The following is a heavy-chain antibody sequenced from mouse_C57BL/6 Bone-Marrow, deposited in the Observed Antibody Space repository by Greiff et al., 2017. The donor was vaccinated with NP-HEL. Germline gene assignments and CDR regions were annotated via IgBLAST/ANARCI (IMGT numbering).Heavy chain of an antibody. J-gene: IGHJ3*01. CDR1: GYTFTSYW. CDR3: ARRRGAWFAY. CDR2: IHPGSGST. V-gene: IGHV1-55*01. Sequence: QVQLQQPGAELVKPGASVQMSCKASGYTFTSYWITWVKQRPGQGLEWIGDIHPGSGSTNYNEKFKSKATLTVDTSSSTAYMQLSSLTSEDSAVYYCARRRGAWFAYWGQGTLVTVSA.